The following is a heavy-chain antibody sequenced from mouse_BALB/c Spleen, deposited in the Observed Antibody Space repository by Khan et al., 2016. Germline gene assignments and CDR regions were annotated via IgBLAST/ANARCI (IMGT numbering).Heavy chain of an antibody. CDR2: ISYSGST. V-gene: IGHV3-8*02. CDR3: ARYYGSSYYAMDY. Sequence: EVQLQESGPSLVKPSQTLSLTCSVTGDSITSGYWNWIRKFPGNKLEYMGYISYSGSTYYNPSLKRRISITRDTSKNQYYLQLNSVTTEDTATYYCARYYGSSYYAMDYWGQGTSVTVSS. J-gene: IGHJ4*01. D-gene: IGHD1-1*01. CDR1: GDSITSGY.